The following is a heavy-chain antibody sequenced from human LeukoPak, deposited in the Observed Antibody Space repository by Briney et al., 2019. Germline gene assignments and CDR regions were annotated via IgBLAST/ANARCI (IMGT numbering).Heavy chain of an antibody. Sequence: GASVKVSCKTSGYSFILYGISWVRQAPGQGPEWMGWISTSTGDTKYTQKFQGRVTLTTDTSTSTAYMELSRLRSDDTAVYYCASSSIAARYYYYMDVWGKGTTVTVSS. CDR3: ASSSIAARYYYYMDV. J-gene: IGHJ6*03. CDR2: ISTSTGDT. D-gene: IGHD6-6*01. CDR1: GYSFILYG. V-gene: IGHV1-18*01.